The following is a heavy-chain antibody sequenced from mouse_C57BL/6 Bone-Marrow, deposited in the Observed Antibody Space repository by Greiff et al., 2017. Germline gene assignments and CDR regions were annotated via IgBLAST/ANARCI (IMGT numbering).Heavy chain of an antibody. CDR3: ARGGYGGYAMDY. J-gene: IGHJ4*01. Sequence: VQLVESGAELVRPGTSVKMSCKASGYTFTNYWIGWAKQRPGHGLEWIGDIYPGGGYTNYNEKFKGKAPLTADKSSSTAYMQFSSLTSEDSAIYYCARGGYGGYAMDYWGQGTSVTVSS. CDR1: GYTFTNYW. CDR2: IYPGGGYT. V-gene: IGHV1-63*01. D-gene: IGHD1-2*01.